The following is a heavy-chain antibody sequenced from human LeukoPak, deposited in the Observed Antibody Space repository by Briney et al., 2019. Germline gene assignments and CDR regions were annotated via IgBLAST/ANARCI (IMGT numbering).Heavy chain of an antibody. CDR2: ISYDGSNK. CDR3: AKGNYGDFFDGMDV. V-gene: IGHV3-30*18. D-gene: IGHD4-17*01. Sequence: GGSQRLSCAASGFTFSSYGMHWVRQAPGKGLEWVAVISYDGSNKYYADSVKGRFTISRDNSKNTLYLQMNSLRAEDTAVYYCAKGNYGDFFDGMDVWGQGTTVTVSS. J-gene: IGHJ6*02. CDR1: GFTFSSYG.